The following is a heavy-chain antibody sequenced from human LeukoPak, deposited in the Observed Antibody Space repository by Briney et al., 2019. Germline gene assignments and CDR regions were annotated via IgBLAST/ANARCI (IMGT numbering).Heavy chain of an antibody. J-gene: IGHJ6*03. D-gene: IGHD6-19*01. V-gene: IGHV3-7*01. CDR3: ARDSGYSSGWYYYYYMDV. CDR2: IKQDGTEK. CDR1: GFTFTTYW. Sequence: GGSLRLSCAASGFTFTTYWMSWVRQPPGKGLEWVANIKQDGTEKYYADSVKGRFTISRDNSKNTLYLQMNSLRAEDTAVYYCARDSGYSSGWYYYYYMDVWGKGTTVTVSS.